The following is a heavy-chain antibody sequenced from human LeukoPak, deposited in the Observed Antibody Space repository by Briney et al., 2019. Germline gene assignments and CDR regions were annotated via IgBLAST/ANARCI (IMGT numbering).Heavy chain of an antibody. V-gene: IGHV3-23*01. CDR1: GFTFSSYA. D-gene: IGHD6-19*01. J-gene: IGHJ4*02. CDR3: ATPPVIAVAGTGYY. CDR2: ISGSGGST. Sequence: GGSLRLSCSASGFTFSSYAMSWVRQAPEKGLEWVSAISGSGGSTYYADSVKGRFTISRDNSKNTLYLQMNSLRAEDTAVYYCATPPVIAVAGTGYYWGQGTLVTVSS.